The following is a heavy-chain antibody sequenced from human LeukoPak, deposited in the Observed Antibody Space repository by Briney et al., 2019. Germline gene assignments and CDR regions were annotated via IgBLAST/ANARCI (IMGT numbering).Heavy chain of an antibody. CDR1: GFTFSSYE. J-gene: IGHJ1*01. CDR2: ISSSADNT. Sequence: GGSLRLSCAASGFTFSSYEMNWVRQAPGKGLEWVSAISSSADNTWYADSVKGRFTISRDNSKNTLYLQIKSLRVEDTAVYYCAKRPPSLDAEYFQHWGQGTLVIVSS. V-gene: IGHV3-23*01. CDR3: AKRPPSLDAEYFQH.